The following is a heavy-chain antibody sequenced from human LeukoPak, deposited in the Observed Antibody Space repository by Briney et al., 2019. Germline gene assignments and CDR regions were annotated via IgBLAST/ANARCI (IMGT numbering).Heavy chain of an antibody. V-gene: IGHV5-51*01. CDR3: ARRQEEGYSYGLSFDY. Sequence: GESLKISCKCSGYSFTSYWIGWVRQMPGKGLEWMGIIYPGDSDTRYSPSFQGQVTISADKSISTAYLQWSSLKASDTAMYYCARRQEEGYSYGLSFDYWGQGTLVTVSS. D-gene: IGHD5-18*01. J-gene: IGHJ4*02. CDR1: GYSFTSYW. CDR2: IYPGDSDT.